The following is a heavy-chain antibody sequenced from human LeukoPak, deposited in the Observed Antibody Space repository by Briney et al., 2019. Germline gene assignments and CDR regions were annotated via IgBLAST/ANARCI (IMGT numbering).Heavy chain of an antibody. CDR2: INHSGST. D-gene: IGHD3-22*01. CDR3: ARGKYYYDSSGYYSRRAKTFDY. Sequence: PSETLSLTCAVYGGSFSGYYWSWIRQPPGKGLEWIGEINHSGSTNYNPSLKSRVTISVDTSKNQFSLKLSSVTAADTAVYYCARGKYYYDSSGYYSRRAKTFDYWGQGTLVTVSS. J-gene: IGHJ4*02. V-gene: IGHV4-34*01. CDR1: GGSFSGYY.